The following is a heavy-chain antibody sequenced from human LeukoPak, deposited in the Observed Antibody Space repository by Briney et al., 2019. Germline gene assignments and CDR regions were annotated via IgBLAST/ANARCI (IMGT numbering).Heavy chain of an antibody. CDR2: INPSGGST. CDR3: ARDLIAAAGTGYFDY. Sequence: ASVKVSCKASGYTFSNHDFNWVRQAPGQGLEWMGIINPSGGSTSYAQKFQGRVTMTRDTSTSTVYMELSSLRSEDTAVYYCARDLIAAAGTGYFDYWGQGTLVTVSS. CDR1: GYTFSNHD. D-gene: IGHD6-13*01. J-gene: IGHJ4*02. V-gene: IGHV1-46*01.